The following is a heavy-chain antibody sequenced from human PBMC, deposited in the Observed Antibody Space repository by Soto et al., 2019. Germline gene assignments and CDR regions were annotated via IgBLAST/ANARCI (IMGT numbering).Heavy chain of an antibody. Sequence: EVHLLESGGGFVHPGESLRLSCGASGFTFSTCVMTWVRQAPGKGLEWVLCITGSDTGTHYADSVKGRFTISRDNSKNTMYLQMNNLRVEDTGVYYCAKGLINGRWYAEDWGQGTLVTVSS. J-gene: IGHJ4*02. V-gene: IGHV3-23*01. CDR2: ITGSDTGT. CDR3: AKGLINGRWYAED. CDR1: GFTFSTCV. D-gene: IGHD6-13*01.